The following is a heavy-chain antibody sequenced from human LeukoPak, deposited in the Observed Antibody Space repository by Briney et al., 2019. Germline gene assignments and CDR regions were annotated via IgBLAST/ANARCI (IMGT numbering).Heavy chain of an antibody. D-gene: IGHD1-26*01. CDR3: ARIEWERLGRAFDI. J-gene: IGHJ3*02. Sequence: GGSLRLSCAASGFTFTSYSMSWVRQAPGKGLEWVSSIYNTGAAHYAESVKGRFTISRDNSKNTLFLQMNSLRAEDMAVYYCARIEWERLGRAFDIWGQGTMVTVSS. CDR2: IYNTGAA. CDR1: GFTFTSYS. V-gene: IGHV3-23*05.